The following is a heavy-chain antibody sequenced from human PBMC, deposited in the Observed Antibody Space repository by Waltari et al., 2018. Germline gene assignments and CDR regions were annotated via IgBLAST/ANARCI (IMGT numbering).Heavy chain of an antibody. D-gene: IGHD3-22*01. CDR3: ARGDYYDSSGYYYVGGMDV. J-gene: IGHJ6*02. V-gene: IGHV4-34*01. Sequence: QVQLQQWGAGLLKPSETLSLTCAVYGGSFSGYYWSWIRQPPGKGLEWIGEINHSGSTNYNPSLKSRVTISVDTSKNQFSLKPSSVTAADTAVYYCARGDYYDSSGYYYVGGMDVWGQGTTVTVSS. CDR2: INHSGST. CDR1: GGSFSGYY.